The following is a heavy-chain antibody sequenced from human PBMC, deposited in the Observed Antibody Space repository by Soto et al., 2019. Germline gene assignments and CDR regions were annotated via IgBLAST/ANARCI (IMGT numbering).Heavy chain of an antibody. CDR3: ARVVQGGYCSSTSCYQEYFQH. CDR2: INHSGST. Sequence: SETLSLTCAVYGGSFSGYYWSWIRQPPGKGLEWIGEINHSGSTNYNPSLKSRVTISVDTSKNQFSLKLSSVTAADTAVYYCARVVQGGYCSSTSCYQEYFQHWGQGTLVTVSS. V-gene: IGHV4-34*01. CDR1: GGSFSGYY. D-gene: IGHD2-2*01. J-gene: IGHJ1*01.